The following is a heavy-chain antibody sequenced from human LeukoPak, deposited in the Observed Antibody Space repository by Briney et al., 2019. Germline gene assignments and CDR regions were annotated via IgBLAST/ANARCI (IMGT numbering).Heavy chain of an antibody. CDR1: GGSISSYY. Sequence: PSETLSLTCTVSGGSISSYYWSWIRQPPGKGLEWIGYIYFSGSTNYNPSLKNRVTISVDTSKNQFSLKLSSVTPADTAVNNLARHVRGRGYPIFYYWGQGTLVTVSS. J-gene: IGHJ4*02. D-gene: IGHD2-8*01. CDR2: IYFSGST. V-gene: IGHV4-59*08. CDR3: ARHVRGRGYPIFYY.